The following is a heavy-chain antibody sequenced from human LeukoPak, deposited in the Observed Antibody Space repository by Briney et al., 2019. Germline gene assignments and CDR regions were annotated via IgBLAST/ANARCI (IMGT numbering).Heavy chain of an antibody. CDR1: GYTLSSYG. CDR3: ASNPRGDAWTFDY. Sequence: ASVKVSCKASGYTLSSYGVNCVRQAPGQGLEWMGWISIYNGDTTYARALQGRVTMTTETSTSTVYMELRGLTYDDTAVYFCASNPRGDAWTFDYWGQGSLVTVSS. D-gene: IGHD2-21*02. J-gene: IGHJ4*02. V-gene: IGHV1-18*04. CDR2: ISIYNGDT.